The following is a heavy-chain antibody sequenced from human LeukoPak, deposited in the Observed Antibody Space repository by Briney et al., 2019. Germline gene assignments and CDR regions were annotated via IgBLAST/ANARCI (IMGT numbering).Heavy chain of an antibody. V-gene: IGHV3-20*04. CDR1: GFTFDDYG. Sequence: PGGSLRLSCAASGFTFDDYGVSWVRQAPGKGLEWVSGINWNGGSTGYADSVKGRFTISRDNAKNSLYLQMNSLRAEDTALYYCARGSSGSYTFDYWGQGTLVTVSS. D-gene: IGHD1-26*01. CDR2: INWNGGST. J-gene: IGHJ4*02. CDR3: ARGSSGSYTFDY.